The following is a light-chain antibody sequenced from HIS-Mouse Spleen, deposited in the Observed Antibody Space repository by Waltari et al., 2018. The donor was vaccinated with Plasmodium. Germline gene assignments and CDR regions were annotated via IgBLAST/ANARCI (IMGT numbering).Light chain of an antibody. V-gene: IGLV3-19*01. CDR2: GKN. CDR1: SLRSYY. J-gene: IGLJ2*01. CDR3: NSRDSSGNHLV. Sequence: SSELTQDPAVSVALGQTVRITCQGDSLRSYYASWYQQKPGQAPVLVIYGKNNRPSWLPDRFSGSSSGNTASLTITGAQAEDEADYYCNSRDSSGNHLVFGGGTKLTVL.